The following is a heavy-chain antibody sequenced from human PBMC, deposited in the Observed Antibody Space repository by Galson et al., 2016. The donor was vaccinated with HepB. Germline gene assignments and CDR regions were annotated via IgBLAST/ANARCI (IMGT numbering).Heavy chain of an antibody. CDR3: ARDYGSGWLSGALDV. V-gene: IGHV3-48*03. Sequence: SLRLSCAASGFSFSRYSMTWVRQRPGKGLEWITFIRDSGTTTNYAATVKVRFSVSRDDVVNSVYLQMDSLRGEDTVLYYCARDYGSGWLSGALDVWGPGTVVIVSS. CDR1: GFSFSRYS. D-gene: IGHD6-19*01. J-gene: IGHJ3*01. CDR2: IRDSGTTT.